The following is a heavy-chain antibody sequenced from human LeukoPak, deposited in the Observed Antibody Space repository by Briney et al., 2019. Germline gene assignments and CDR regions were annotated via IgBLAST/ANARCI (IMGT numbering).Heavy chain of an antibody. CDR1: GFTFSSYS. Sequence: PGGSLRLSCAASGFTFSSYSMNWVRQAPGKGLEWVSSISSSSSYIYYADSVKGRFTISRANAKNSLYLQMNSLRAEDTAVYYCASSSGPWLVRGTAGFDYWGQGTLVTVSS. CDR2: ISSSSSYI. V-gene: IGHV3-21*01. J-gene: IGHJ4*02. D-gene: IGHD6-19*01. CDR3: ASSSGPWLVRGTAGFDY.